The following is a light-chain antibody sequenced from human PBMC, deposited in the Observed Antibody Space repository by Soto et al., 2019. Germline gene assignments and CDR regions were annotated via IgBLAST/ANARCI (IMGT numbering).Light chain of an antibody. V-gene: IGLV2-14*03. Sequence: QSALTQPASVSGSPGQSITISCTGTSSDIGGFNYVSWYQHHPGKAPKLMIHSVSSRPSGVSDRFSGSKSGYTASLTISGLQAEDEADYYCSSYTTTRTVVFGGGTKLTVL. CDR1: SSDIGGFNY. J-gene: IGLJ2*01. CDR2: SVS. CDR3: SSYTTTRTVV.